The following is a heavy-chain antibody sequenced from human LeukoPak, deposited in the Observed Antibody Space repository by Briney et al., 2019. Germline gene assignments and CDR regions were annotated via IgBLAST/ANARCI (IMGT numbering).Heavy chain of an antibody. D-gene: IGHD2-8*01. CDR2: ISSSGGTI. V-gene: IGHV3-11*01. J-gene: IGHJ6*03. CDR1: GGSISSYY. Sequence: LSLTCTVSGGSISSYYWSWIRLAPGKGLEWVAYISSSGGTIYYADSVKGRFTISRDNARNSLYLQMNSLRAEDTAVYYCARYYCTNGVCYSDGYYYMDVWGKGTTVTVSS. CDR3: ARYYCTNGVCYSDGYYYMDV.